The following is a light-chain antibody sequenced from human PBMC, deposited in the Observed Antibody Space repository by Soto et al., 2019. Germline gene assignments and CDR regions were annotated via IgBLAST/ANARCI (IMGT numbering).Light chain of an antibody. V-gene: IGKV3-11*01. CDR1: QSVSNY. J-gene: IGKJ4*01. Sequence: EIVLTQSPATLSLSPGERATLSCRASQSVSNYLGWYQQKPGQAPRLLIYDASNRATGIPARFSGSGSGTDFTLTISSLEPEDFAVYYCQQRSNWPPITFGGGTKVEIK. CDR2: DAS. CDR3: QQRSNWPPIT.